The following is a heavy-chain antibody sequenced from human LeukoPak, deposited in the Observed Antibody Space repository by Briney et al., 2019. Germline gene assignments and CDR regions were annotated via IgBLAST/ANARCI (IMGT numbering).Heavy chain of an antibody. CDR2: FDPEDGET. CDR3: ATRQGAYYYYGMDV. Sequence: ASVKVFCKVSGYTLTELSMHWVRQAPGKGLEWMGGFDPEDGETIYAQKFQGRVTMTEDTSTDTAYMELSSLRSEDTAVYYCATRQGAYYYYGMDVWGQGTTVTVSS. D-gene: IGHD3-16*01. J-gene: IGHJ6*02. CDR1: GYTLTELS. V-gene: IGHV1-24*01.